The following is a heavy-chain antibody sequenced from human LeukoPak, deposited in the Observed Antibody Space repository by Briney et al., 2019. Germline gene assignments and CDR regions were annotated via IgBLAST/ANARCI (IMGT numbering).Heavy chain of an antibody. CDR1: VGSISSFY. V-gene: IGHV4-4*07. Sequence: SETLSLTCTVSVGSISSFYWGGIRQPAGEGLGWSVRISTSGSTNYNPSLKSRVTISVDTSKNHFSLKLRSVTPADTAVYYCARETQLGYCSGGSRYEGVDPWGQGTLVTVSS. J-gene: IGHJ5*02. CDR2: ISTSGST. CDR3: ARETQLGYCSGGSRYEGVDP. D-gene: IGHD2-15*01.